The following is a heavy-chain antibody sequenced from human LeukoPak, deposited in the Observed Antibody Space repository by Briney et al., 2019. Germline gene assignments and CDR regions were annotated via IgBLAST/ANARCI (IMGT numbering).Heavy chain of an antibody. D-gene: IGHD6-19*01. J-gene: IGHJ4*02. CDR1: GFTFSSYG. Sequence: PGGSLRLSCAASGFTFSSYGMHWVRQAPGKGLEWVAVISYDGSNKYYADSVKGRFTISRDNSKNTLYLQMNSLRAEDTAVYYCARDSGPPYSSGWYYFDYWGQGTLVTVSS. CDR2: ISYDGSNK. CDR3: ARDSGPPYSSGWYYFDY. V-gene: IGHV3-30*03.